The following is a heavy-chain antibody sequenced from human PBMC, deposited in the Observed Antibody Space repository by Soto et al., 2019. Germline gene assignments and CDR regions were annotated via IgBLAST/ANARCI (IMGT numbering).Heavy chain of an antibody. V-gene: IGHV3-13*05. CDR3: VGSRTGIGGAFDI. CDR2: IGTAGDP. CDR1: GFTFSSYD. D-gene: IGHD3-10*01. Sequence: GGSLRLSCAASGFTFSSYDMHWVRQATGKGREWVSAIGTAGDPYYPGSVKGRFTISRENAKNSLYLQMNSLRAGDTAVDYCVGSRTGIGGAFDIWGQGTMVTVSS. J-gene: IGHJ3*02.